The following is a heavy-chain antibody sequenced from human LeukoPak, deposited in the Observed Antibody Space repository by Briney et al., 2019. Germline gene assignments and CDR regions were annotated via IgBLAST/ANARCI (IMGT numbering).Heavy chain of an antibody. CDR3: AREYGVDTAFWFDP. Sequence: PGGSLGLSCAASGFSFGLHWMNWVRQAPGKGLEWVANIKEDGTLAYYADSVTGRFSISRDNTKNSLYLQMNGLRAEDTAVYYCAREYGVDTAFWFDPWGQGTLVTVSS. CDR1: GFSFGLHW. J-gene: IGHJ5*02. V-gene: IGHV3-7*03. CDR2: IKEDGTLA. D-gene: IGHD5-18*01.